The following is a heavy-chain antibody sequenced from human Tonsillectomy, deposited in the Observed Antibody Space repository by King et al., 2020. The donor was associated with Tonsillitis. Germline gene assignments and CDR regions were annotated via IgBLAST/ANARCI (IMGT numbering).Heavy chain of an antibody. V-gene: IGHV3-33*01. CDR3: ARSIQSANSDAFDI. CDR1: GFTFSSYG. Sequence: VQLVESGGGVVQPGRSLRLSCAASGFTFSSYGMHWARQAPGKGLEWVAAIWDDGSNKYYVDSVKGRFTISRDNSKNILYLQMDSLRAEDTAMYHCARSIQSANSDAFDIWGQGTMVTVSS. D-gene: IGHD2/OR15-2a*01. CDR2: IWDDGSNK. J-gene: IGHJ3*02.